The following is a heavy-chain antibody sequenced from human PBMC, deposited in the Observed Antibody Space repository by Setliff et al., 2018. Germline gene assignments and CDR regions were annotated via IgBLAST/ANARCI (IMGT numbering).Heavy chain of an antibody. D-gene: IGHD2-21*01. CDR3: TKEYVVISFVANTHSHYGMDV. CDR2: SNHGGST. V-gene: IGHV4-34*01. J-gene: IGHJ6*02. CDR1: GESFSNNY. Sequence: PSETLSLTCSVYGESFSNNYWSWIRQTPGKGLEWIGESNHGGSTSYHPSLKSRLTMSVDTSKNQFSLKLTSVTAADTAVYYCTKEYVVISFVANTHSHYGMDVWGQGTKVTVSS.